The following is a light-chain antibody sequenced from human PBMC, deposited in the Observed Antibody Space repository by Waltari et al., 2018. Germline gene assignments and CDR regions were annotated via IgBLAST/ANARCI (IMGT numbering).Light chain of an antibody. J-gene: IGLJ3*02. Sequence: YVVTQPPSVSVAPGETARITCGGDDIGSKSGYWYQQRPGQAPILVLYDDTDRPSGIPERCAGSNSGNTATLTLGWVEAGDEADYYCQVWDSSTDHLVFGGGTKLTVL. CDR3: QVWDSSTDHLV. CDR2: DDT. CDR1: DIGSKS. V-gene: IGLV3-21*02.